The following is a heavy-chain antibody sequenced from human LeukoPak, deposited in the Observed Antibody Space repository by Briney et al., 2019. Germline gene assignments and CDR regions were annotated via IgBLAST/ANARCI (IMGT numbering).Heavy chain of an antibody. V-gene: IGHV3-23*01. J-gene: IGHJ4*02. D-gene: IGHD1-1*01. CDR2: LSGSGTST. Sequence: GGSLRLSCAASGLTFNNYAMSWVRQAPGKGLEWVSALSGSGTSTYYADSVKGRFTISRDNSKNTLHLQMNSLRAEDTAVYYCTTYNRNVPFDYWGQGTLVTVSS. CDR3: TTYNRNVPFDY. CDR1: GLTFNNYA.